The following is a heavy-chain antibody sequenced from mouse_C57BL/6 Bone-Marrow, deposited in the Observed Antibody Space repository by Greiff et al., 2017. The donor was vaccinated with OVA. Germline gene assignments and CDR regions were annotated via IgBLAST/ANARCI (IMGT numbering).Heavy chain of an antibody. D-gene: IGHD1-1*01. V-gene: IGHV5-9-1*02. CDR3: TRLRDDMDY. CDR2: ISSGGDYI. Sequence: EVKVVESGEGLVKPGGSLKLSCAASGFTFSSYAMSWVRQTPEKRLEWIAYISSGGDYINYADTVKGRVTISRDKAKNTLYLQMSSLKSEDTAMYYCTRLRDDMDYWGQGTSVTVSS. CDR1: GFTFSSYA. J-gene: IGHJ4*01.